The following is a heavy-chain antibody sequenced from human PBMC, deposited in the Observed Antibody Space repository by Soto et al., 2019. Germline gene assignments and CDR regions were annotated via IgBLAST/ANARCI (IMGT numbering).Heavy chain of an antibody. J-gene: IGHJ5*02. CDR1: GFTFSTYW. D-gene: IGHD2-15*01. Sequence: EVQLVESGGGLVQPGGSLRLSCAASGFTFSTYWMTWVRQAPGKGLEWVANIKQDGSEKYYVDSVKGRFTISRDNDKNSLFLQMNSLRAEDTAVYYCARHYCSGGSCLFDPWGQGTLVTVSS. CDR2: IKQDGSEK. CDR3: ARHYCSGGSCLFDP. V-gene: IGHV3-7*01.